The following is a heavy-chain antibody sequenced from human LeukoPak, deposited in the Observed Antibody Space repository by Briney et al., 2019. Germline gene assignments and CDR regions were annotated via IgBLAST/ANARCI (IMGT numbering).Heavy chain of an antibody. CDR1: GFTLSTYW. V-gene: IGHV3-74*01. D-gene: IGHD3-16*01. CDR3: AGDMTGNDDH. Sequence: GGSLRLSCAASGFTLSTYWIHWVRHGPGKGLVWVSRINPDSSTTSYADSVKGRFTISRDNAKNTLYLQMNSLRAEDTAVYYCAGDMTGNDDHWGQGTLVTVSS. J-gene: IGHJ4*02. CDR2: INPDSSTT.